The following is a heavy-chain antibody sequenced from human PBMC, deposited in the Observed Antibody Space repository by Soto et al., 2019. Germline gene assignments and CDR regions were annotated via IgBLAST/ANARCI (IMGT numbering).Heavy chain of an antibody. J-gene: IGHJ6*02. V-gene: IGHV3-48*02. CDR1: GFTFRSYS. CDR3: AREGWPLLQTGMDV. CDR2: ISSSNRTI. Sequence: PGGSLRLSCAASGFTFRSYSMNWVRQAPGKGLEWVSYISSSNRTINYADSVKGRFIISRDNAKSSLYLQMHSLRDEDTAVYYCAREGWPLLQTGMDVWGQGTTVTVSS. D-gene: IGHD2-15*01.